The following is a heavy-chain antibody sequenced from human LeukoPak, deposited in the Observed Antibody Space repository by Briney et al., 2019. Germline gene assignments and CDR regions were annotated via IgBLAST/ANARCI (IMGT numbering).Heavy chain of an antibody. Sequence: ASVKVSCKASGYTFTSYYMHWVRQAPGQGLEWMGIINPSGGSTSYAQKFQGRVTMTRDTSTSTVYVELSSLRSEDTAVYYCARDLGVVTAIHSQYYFDYWGQGTLVTVSS. D-gene: IGHD2-21*02. V-gene: IGHV1-46*01. CDR2: INPSGGST. J-gene: IGHJ4*02. CDR3: ARDLGVVTAIHSQYYFDY. CDR1: GYTFTSYY.